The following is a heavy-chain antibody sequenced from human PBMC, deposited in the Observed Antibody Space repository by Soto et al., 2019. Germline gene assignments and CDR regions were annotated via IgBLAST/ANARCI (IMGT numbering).Heavy chain of an antibody. D-gene: IGHD3-16*01. Sequence: SVKVSCKASGGTFSSYAISWVRQAPGQGLEWMGGIIPIFGTANYAQKFQGRVTITADKSTSTAYMELSSLRSEDTAVYYCARAHYDYRPDNYYYYGMDVWGQGTTVTVSS. CDR3: ARAHYDYRPDNYYYYGMDV. CDR1: GGTFSSYA. V-gene: IGHV1-69*06. CDR2: IIPIFGTA. J-gene: IGHJ6*02.